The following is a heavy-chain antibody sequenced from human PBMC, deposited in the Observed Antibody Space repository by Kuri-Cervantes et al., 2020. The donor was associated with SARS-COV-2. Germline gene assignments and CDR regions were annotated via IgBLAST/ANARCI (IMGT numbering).Heavy chain of an antibody. V-gene: IGHV1-2*02. CDR1: GYTFTGYY. D-gene: IGHD3-16*01. J-gene: IGHJ5*02. Sequence: ASVKVSCKASGYTFTGYYMHWVRQAPGQGLEWMGWINPNSGGTNYAQKFQGRVTMTRDTSTNTAYMELRSLRSFDTAVYYCARDSPFWDYVWGKRFDPWGQGTLVTVSS. CDR3: ARDSPFWDYVWGKRFDP. CDR2: INPNSGGT.